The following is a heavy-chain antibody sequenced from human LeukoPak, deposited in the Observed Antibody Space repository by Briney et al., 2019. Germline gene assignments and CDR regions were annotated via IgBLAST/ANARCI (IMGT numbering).Heavy chain of an antibody. D-gene: IGHD3-9*01. J-gene: IGHJ4*02. CDR3: ARTMRPILTGYYSLDY. Sequence: PGGSLRLSCAASGFTFSSYGMHWVRQAPGKGLEWVAVIWYDGSNKYYADSVKGRFTISRDNSKNTLYLQTNSLRAEDTAVYYCARTMRPILTGYYSLDYWGQGTLVTVSS. CDR1: GFTFSSYG. V-gene: IGHV3-33*01. CDR2: IWYDGSNK.